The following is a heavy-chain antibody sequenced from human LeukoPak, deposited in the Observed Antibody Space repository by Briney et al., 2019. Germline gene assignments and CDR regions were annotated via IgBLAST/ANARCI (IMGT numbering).Heavy chain of an antibody. CDR1: GGSINNYY. J-gene: IGHJ4*02. V-gene: IGHV4-59*01. CDR2: ISYSGST. D-gene: IGHD5-24*01. CDR3: TRDRRDGYNYVDV. Sequence: SETLSLTCTVSGGSINNYYWSWIRQPPGKGLEWIGFISYSGSTDYNPSPKSRVTMSVDTSKNQFSLKLKSVTPADTAIYYCTRDRRDGYNYVDVWGQGTLVTVSS.